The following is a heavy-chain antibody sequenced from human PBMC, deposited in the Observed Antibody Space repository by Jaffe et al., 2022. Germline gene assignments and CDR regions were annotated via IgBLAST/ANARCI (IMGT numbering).Heavy chain of an antibody. J-gene: IGHJ4*02. CDR2: INAGNGNT. CDR1: GYTFTSYA. Sequence: QVQLVQSGAEVKKPGASVKVSCKASGYTFTSYAMHWVRQAPGQRLEWMGWINAGNGNTKYSQKFQGRVTITRDTSASTAYMELSSLRSEDTAVYYCARVDGSGWYGALGYFDYWGQGTLVTVSS. V-gene: IGHV1-3*01. D-gene: IGHD6-19*01. CDR3: ARVDGSGWYGALGYFDY.